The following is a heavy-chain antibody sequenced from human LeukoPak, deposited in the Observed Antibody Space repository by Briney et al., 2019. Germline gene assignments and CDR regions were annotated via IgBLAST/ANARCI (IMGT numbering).Heavy chain of an antibody. CDR1: GFTFSDYY. Sequence: KPGGSLRLSCAASGFTFSDYYMNWIRQAPGKGLEWVSYISSSGGTKYYADSVKGRFTIYGDNAKNAVYLQMNSLRAEDTAMYYCARESVATVNWFDPWGQGTLVTVSS. V-gene: IGHV3-11*01. J-gene: IGHJ5*02. CDR2: ISSSGGTK. D-gene: IGHD5-12*01. CDR3: ARESVATVNWFDP.